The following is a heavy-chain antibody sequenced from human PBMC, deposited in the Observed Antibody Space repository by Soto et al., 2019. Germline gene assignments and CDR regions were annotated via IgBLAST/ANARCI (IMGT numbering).Heavy chain of an antibody. Sequence: ASVKVSCKASGYIFTTYALHWVRQAPGQRLEWMGWINAGKGNTKYSQKFQDRVTITRDTSASVAYMELSSLASEDTAVYYCARSEVIPEGCDYWGQGTLVTASS. V-gene: IGHV1-3*01. D-gene: IGHD3-16*02. CDR2: INAGKGNT. CDR1: GYIFTTYA. J-gene: IGHJ4*02. CDR3: ARSEVIPEGCDY.